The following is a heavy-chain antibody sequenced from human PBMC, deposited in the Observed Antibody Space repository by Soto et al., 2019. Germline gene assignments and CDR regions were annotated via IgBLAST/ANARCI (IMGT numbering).Heavy chain of an antibody. CDR1: GFTFSSYG. CDR3: AKALGELSPESYDH. Sequence: QVQLVESGGGVVQPGRSLRLSCAASGFTFSSYGMHWVRQAPGKGLEWVAIISYDGSKQYYADSVKGRFTISRDNSKNTLFLQMNSLRPEDTAVYYCAKALGELSPESYDHWGQGILVTVSS. D-gene: IGHD3-16*02. V-gene: IGHV3-30*18. CDR2: ISYDGSKQ. J-gene: IGHJ4*02.